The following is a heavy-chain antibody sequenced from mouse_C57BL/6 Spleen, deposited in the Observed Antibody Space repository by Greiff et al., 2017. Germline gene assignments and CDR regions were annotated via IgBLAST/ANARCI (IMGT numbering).Heavy chain of an antibody. D-gene: IGHD1-1*01. CDR1: GYTFTSYW. Sequence: DVQLQESGTVLARPGASVKMSCKTSGYTFTSYWMHWVKQRPGQGLEWIGAIYPGNSDTSYNQKFKGKAKLTAVTSASTAYMELSSLTNEDSAVYYCTRGPTVVATDYAMDYWGQGTSVTVSS. CDR3: TRGPTVVATDYAMDY. V-gene: IGHV1-5*01. J-gene: IGHJ4*01. CDR2: IYPGNSDT.